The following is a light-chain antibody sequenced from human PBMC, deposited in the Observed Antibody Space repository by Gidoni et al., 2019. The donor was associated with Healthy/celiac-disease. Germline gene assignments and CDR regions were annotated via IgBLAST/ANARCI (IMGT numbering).Light chain of an antibody. J-gene: IGKJ2*01. V-gene: IGKV3-20*01. CDR2: GAS. Sequence: IVLTQSPGTLSSSPGERATLSCRASQSVSSSYLAWYQQKPGQAPRLLIYGASSRATCIPDRFSGSGSGTDFTLTISRLEPEDFAVYYCQQYGSSPYTFXXXTKLEIK. CDR1: QSVSSSY. CDR3: QQYGSSPYT.